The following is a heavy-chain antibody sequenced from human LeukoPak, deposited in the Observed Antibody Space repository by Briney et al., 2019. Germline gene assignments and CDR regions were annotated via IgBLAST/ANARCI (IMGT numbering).Heavy chain of an antibody. CDR1: GYTFTDYY. CDR2: INPNSGGT. V-gene: IGHV1-2*02. CDR3: ASELAAWYYYDSSGYQTDY. D-gene: IGHD3-22*01. Sequence: ASVTVSFKASGYTFTDYYMHWVRQAPGQGLEWMGWINPNSGGTNYAQKFQGRVTITRDTSISTAYMELSRLRSDDTAVYYCASELAAWYYYDSSGYQTDYWGQGTLVTVSS. J-gene: IGHJ4*02.